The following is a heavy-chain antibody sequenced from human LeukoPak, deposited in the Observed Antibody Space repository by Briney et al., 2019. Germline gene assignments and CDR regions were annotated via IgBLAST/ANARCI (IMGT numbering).Heavy chain of an antibody. V-gene: IGHV3-23*01. J-gene: IGHJ4*02. CDR1: GFTFSSYA. CDR2: ISGSGGST. D-gene: IGHD4-17*01. Sequence: GALRLSYAASGFTFSSYAMSWGRPAPGKGVEWVSAISGSGGSTYYADSVKGRFTISRDNSKNTLYLQMNSLRAEDTAVYYCASVISTGDYYFDCWGQGTLVTVSS. CDR3: ASVISTGDYYFDC.